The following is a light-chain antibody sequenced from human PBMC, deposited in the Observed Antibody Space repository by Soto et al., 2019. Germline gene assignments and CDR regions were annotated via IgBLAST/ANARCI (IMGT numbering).Light chain of an antibody. Sequence: QSVLTQPPSVSGAPGQRVTISCTGSSSNIGAGHEVHWYQQLPGTAPKLLISGNSNRPSGVPDRFSGSKSGTSASLAITGLQAEDEADYYCQSYDSSLSGWVFGGGTKLTVL. CDR1: SSNIGAGHE. CDR3: QSYDSSLSGWV. J-gene: IGLJ3*02. V-gene: IGLV1-40*01. CDR2: GNS.